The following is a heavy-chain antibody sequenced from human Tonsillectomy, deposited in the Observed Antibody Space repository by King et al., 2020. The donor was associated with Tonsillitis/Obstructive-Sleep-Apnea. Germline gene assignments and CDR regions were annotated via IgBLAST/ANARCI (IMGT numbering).Heavy chain of an antibody. CDR3: ARGTDCSSTSCYHSVWFDP. Sequence: LQLQESGPGLVKPSETLSLTCTVSGGSISSSSYYRGWIRQPPGKGLEWIGSIYYSGSTYYNPSLKSRVTISVDTSKNQFSLKLSSVTAADTAVYYCARGTDCSSTSCYHSVWFDPWGQGTLVTVSS. CDR1: GGSISSSSYY. J-gene: IGHJ5*02. CDR2: IYYSGST. D-gene: IGHD2-2*01. V-gene: IGHV4-39*01.